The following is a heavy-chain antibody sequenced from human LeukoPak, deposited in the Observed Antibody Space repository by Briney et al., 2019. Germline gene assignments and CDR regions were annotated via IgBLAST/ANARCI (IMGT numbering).Heavy chain of an antibody. Sequence: HSETLSLTCTVSDVSISSYYWSWIRQPPGKGLEWIGYIYSSGNTDYNPSLKSRVTISVDTSKNQFSLKLSSVTAADTAVYYCARGTDDSWEGWFDSWGQGTLVTVSS. CDR1: DVSISSYY. CDR2: IYSSGNT. D-gene: IGHD6-13*01. J-gene: IGHJ5*01. V-gene: IGHV4-59*01. CDR3: ARGTDDSWEGWFDS.